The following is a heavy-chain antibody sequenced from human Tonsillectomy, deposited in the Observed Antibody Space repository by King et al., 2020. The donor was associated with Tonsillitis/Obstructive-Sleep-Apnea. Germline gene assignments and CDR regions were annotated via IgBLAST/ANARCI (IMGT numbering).Heavy chain of an antibody. CDR3: AIDSLRHSFDY. J-gene: IGHJ4*02. Sequence: VQLVESGGGVVQPGRSLRLSCAASGFTFSSYAMYWVRQAPGKGLEWVAIISYDGSNKYYADSVKGRFTISRDNSKNTLYLQLNSLRAEDTAVYYCAIDSLRHSFDYWGQGLLVTVSS. CDR2: ISYDGSNK. V-gene: IGHV3-30*04. CDR1: GFTFSSYA.